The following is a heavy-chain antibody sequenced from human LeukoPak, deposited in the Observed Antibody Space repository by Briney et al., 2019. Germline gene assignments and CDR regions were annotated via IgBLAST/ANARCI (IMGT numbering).Heavy chain of an antibody. CDR2: VYSGGST. V-gene: IGHV3-66*01. D-gene: IGHD7-27*01. CDR1: GFTVSSNY. CDR3: AKDNGRLGIIDAFDI. J-gene: IGHJ3*02. Sequence: GGSLRLSCAASGFTVSSNYMSWVRQAPGKGLEWVSLVYSGGSTYYADSVKGRFTISRDNSKNTLYLQMNSLRAEDTAVYYCAKDNGRLGIIDAFDIWGQGTMVTVSS.